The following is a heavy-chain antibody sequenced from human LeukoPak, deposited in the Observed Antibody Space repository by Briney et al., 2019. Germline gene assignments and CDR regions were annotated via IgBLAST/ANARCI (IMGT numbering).Heavy chain of an antibody. CDR2: ISSSSSYI. J-gene: IGHJ4*02. CDR3: ARRGGSGYYD. V-gene: IGHV3-21*01. CDR1: GFTFSSYS. Sequence: GGSLRLSCAASGFTFSSYSMNWVRQAPGKGLEWVSSISSSSSYIYYADSVKGRFTISRDNAKKSLDLQMNSLRAEDTAVYYCARRGGSGYYDWGQGILVTVSS. D-gene: IGHD3-3*01.